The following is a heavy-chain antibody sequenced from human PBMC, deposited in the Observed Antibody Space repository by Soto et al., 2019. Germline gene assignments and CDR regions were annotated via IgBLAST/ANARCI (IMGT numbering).Heavy chain of an antibody. CDR1: GITVNNNY. V-gene: IGHV3-66*01. CDR2: IYSGGST. Sequence: EVHLVESGGDLVQPGGSLRLSCAASGITVNNNYMSWVRQAPGKGLEWVSVIYSGGSTGYAASVKGRFTISRDNPKNTVYLQMNGLRAEDTAVYYCARDVGVWGRGTTVTVSS. CDR3: ARDVGV. J-gene: IGHJ6*04.